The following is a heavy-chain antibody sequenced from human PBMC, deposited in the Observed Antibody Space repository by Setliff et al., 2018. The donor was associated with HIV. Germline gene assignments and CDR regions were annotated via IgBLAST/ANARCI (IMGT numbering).Heavy chain of an antibody. CDR2: INPNSGGT. D-gene: IGHD4-17*01. V-gene: IGHV1-2*02. J-gene: IGHJ4*02. CDR1: GYSFTVYY. CDR3: ARDRGRYGDYRDFDY. Sequence: ASVKVSCKASGYSFTVYYMHWVRQAPGQGLEWMGWINPNSGGTNYARKFQGRVTMTRDTSISTFYMEVTRLTSDDTAVYYCARDRGRYGDYRDFDYWGQGALVTVSS.